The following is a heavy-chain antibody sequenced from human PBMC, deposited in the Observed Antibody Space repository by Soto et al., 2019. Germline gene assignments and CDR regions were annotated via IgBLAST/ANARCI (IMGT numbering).Heavy chain of an antibody. J-gene: IGHJ4*02. CDR1: GGSFSGYY. CDR3: AAEYSSSSGLDS. D-gene: IGHD6-6*01. V-gene: IGHV4-34*01. CDR2: INHSGST. Sequence: PSETLSLTCAVYGGSFSGYYWSWIRQPPGKGLEWIGEINHSGSTNYNPSLKSRVTISVDTSKNQFSLKLSSVTAADTAVYYCAAEYSSSSGLDSWGQGTLVTVSS.